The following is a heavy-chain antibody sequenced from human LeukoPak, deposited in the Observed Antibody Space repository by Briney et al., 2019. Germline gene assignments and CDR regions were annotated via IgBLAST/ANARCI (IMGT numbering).Heavy chain of an antibody. CDR2: ISSSSGTI. J-gene: IGHJ6*03. CDR1: GFTFSTYS. CDR3: ARRSEFGVLYYMDV. D-gene: IGHD3-16*01. V-gene: IGHV3-48*01. Sequence: GGSLRLSCAASGFTFSTYSMNWVRQAPGKGLGWVSYISSSSGTIYYADSVKGRFTISRDNAKNSLYLQMNSLRAEDTAVYYCARRSEFGVLYYMDVWGKGTTVTVSS.